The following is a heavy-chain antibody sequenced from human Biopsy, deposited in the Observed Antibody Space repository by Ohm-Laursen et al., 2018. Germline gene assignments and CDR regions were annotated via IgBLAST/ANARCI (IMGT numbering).Heavy chain of an antibody. V-gene: IGHV3-7*01. CDR2: IKEDGSEK. Sequence: SLRLSCAASGFTFSSYWMSWVRQARGKGLEWVANIKEDGSEKHYVDSVEGRFTISRDNAKNSLFLQMNSLRAEDTAVYYCGRGQTVAPGYYGMDVWGQGTTVTVSS. J-gene: IGHJ6*02. CDR1: GFTFSSYW. D-gene: IGHD4-17*01. CDR3: GRGQTVAPGYYGMDV.